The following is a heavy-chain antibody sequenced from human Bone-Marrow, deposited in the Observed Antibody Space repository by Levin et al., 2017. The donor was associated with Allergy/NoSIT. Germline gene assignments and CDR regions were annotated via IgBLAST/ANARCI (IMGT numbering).Heavy chain of an antibody. D-gene: IGHD1-26*01. CDR1: GYTFTGYY. CDR2: INPNSGGT. V-gene: IGHV1-2*04. CDR3: ARDIAPALVGATRSYYDGMDV. J-gene: IGHJ6*02. Sequence: ASVKVSCKASGYTFTGYYMHWVRQAPGQGLEWMGWINPNSGGTNYAQKFQGWVTMTRDTSISTAYMELSRLRSDDTAVYYCARDIAPALVGATRSYYDGMDVWGQGTTVTVSS.